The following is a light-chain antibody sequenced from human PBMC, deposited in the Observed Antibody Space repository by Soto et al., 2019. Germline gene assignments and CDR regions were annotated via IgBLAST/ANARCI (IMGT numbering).Light chain of an antibody. CDR1: QSVSSSY. J-gene: IGKJ1*01. CDR2: GAS. Sequence: EIVLTQSPGTPSFSPGEKNTPSCRASQSVSSSYLAWYQQKPGQAPRPLIYGASSRAIGIPDRFSGSGSGTDFTLTISRLEPEDFAVYYCQQYGSSPWTFGQGTKVDIK. CDR3: QQYGSSPWT. V-gene: IGKV3-20*01.